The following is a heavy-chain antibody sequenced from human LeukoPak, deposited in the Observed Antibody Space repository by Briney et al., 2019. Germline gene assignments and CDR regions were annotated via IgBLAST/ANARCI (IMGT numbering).Heavy chain of an antibody. V-gene: IGHV3-7*01. CDR3: ARDEVGGPLKY. CDR1: AFTLSNYW. D-gene: IGHD6-6*01. CDR2: IREDGSEK. Sequence: TGGSLRLSCVGSAFTLSNYWMSWVRQAPGKGLEWVANIREDGSEKKYVDSVKGRFTISRDNAKNSLDLQMSSLRVEDTAMYYCARDEVGGPLKYWGQGTLVTVSS. J-gene: IGHJ4*02.